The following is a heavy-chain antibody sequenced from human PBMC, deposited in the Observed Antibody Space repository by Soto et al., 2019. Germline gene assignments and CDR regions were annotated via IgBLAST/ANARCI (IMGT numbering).Heavy chain of an antibody. CDR2: IYSGGNT. Sequence: LRLSCASSGFTVSSNYMTWVRQAPGQGLEWVSIIYSGGNTYYADSVKGRFTISRDNSKNTLYLQMTSLRAEDTAVYYCARGSDSSGWSFDYWGQGTLVTVS. CDR3: ARGSDSSGWSFDY. V-gene: IGHV3-53*01. CDR1: GFTVSSNY. J-gene: IGHJ4*02. D-gene: IGHD6-13*01.